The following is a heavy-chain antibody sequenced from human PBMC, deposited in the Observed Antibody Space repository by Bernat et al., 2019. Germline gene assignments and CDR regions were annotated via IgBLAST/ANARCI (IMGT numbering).Heavy chain of an antibody. CDR1: GGSFSGYY. CDR3: ARGDGDYSIHYFDL. CDR2: INHSGST. D-gene: IGHD4-17*01. J-gene: IGHJ2*01. Sequence: QVQLQQWGAELLKPSETLSLTCAVYGGSFSGYYWSWIRQPPGKGLEWIGEINHSGSTNYNPSLKSRVTISVDTSKNQFSLRLTSVTAADTAVYYCARGDGDYSIHYFDLWGRGTLVTVSS. V-gene: IGHV4-34*01.